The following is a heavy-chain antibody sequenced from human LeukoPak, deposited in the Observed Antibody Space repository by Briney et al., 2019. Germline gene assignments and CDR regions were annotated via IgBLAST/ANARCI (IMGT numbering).Heavy chain of an antibody. D-gene: IGHD1-26*01. Sequence: ASVKVSCKASGYTFTSYDINWVRQATGQGLEWMGWMNPNSGNTGYAQKFQGRVTITRNTSISTAYMELSSLRSEDTAVYHCARTSLYSRDNWFDPWGQGTLVTVSS. V-gene: IGHV1-8*03. CDR2: MNPNSGNT. J-gene: IGHJ5*02. CDR1: GYTFTSYD. CDR3: ARTSLYSRDNWFDP.